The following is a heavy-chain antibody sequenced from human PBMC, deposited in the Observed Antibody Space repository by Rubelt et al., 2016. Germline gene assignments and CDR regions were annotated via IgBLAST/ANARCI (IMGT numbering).Heavy chain of an antibody. V-gene: IGHV3-21*05. J-gene: IGHJ6*02. CDR1: GFTFSSYS. CDR3: ARIDTNYYYYGMDV. Sequence: EVQLVESGGGLVQPGGSLRLSCAASGFTFSSYSMNWVRQAPGKGLEWVSYISSSSSYIYYADSVKGRFTISRDNAKNSLYLQMNSLRAEDTAVYYCARIDTNYYYYGMDVWGQGTTVTVSS. CDR2: ISSSSSYI.